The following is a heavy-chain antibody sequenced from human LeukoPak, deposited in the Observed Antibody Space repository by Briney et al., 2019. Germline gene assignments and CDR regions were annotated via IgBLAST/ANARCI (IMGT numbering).Heavy chain of an antibody. CDR1: GGSISSYY. CDR3: ARDSGNYYDT. Sequence: SETLSLTCTVSGGSISSYYWSWIRQPPGKGLEWIGYIYYSGSTNYNPSLKCRVTISVDTSKNQFSLKLSSVTAADTAVYYCARDSGNYYDTWGQGTMVTVSS. J-gene: IGHJ3*02. D-gene: IGHD1-26*01. CDR2: IYYSGST. V-gene: IGHV4-59*01.